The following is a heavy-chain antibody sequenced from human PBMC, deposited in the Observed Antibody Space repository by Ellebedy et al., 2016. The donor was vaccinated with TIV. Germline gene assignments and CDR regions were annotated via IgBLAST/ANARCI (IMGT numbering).Heavy chain of an antibody. CDR2: ISGSRSYI. CDR1: IFGFSSYS. Sequence: GESLKISCSTSIFGFSSYSMNWVRQTPGKGLEWVSSISGSRSYIYYADSVKGRFTISRDNAKNSLYLEMTSLRAEDTAVYYCAGSTTITTMPYWGQGTLVTVSS. V-gene: IGHV3-21*01. J-gene: IGHJ4*02. CDR3: AGSTTITTMPY. D-gene: IGHD4-11*01.